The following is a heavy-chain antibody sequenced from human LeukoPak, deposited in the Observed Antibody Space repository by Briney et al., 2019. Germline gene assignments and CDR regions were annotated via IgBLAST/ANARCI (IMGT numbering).Heavy chain of an antibody. V-gene: IGHV1-2*02. J-gene: IGHJ4*02. D-gene: IGHD6-19*01. CDR1: GYTFTGYY. Sequence: ASVKVSCKASGYTFTGYYMHWVRQAPGQGLEWMGWINPNSGGTNYAQKFQGRVTMTRDTSISTAYMELSRLRSDDTAVYYCARDEAVAGPYYFDYWGQGTLVTVSS. CDR3: ARDEAVAGPYYFDY. CDR2: INPNSGGT.